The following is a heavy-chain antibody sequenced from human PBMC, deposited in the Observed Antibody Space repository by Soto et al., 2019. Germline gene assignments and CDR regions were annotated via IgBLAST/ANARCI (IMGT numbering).Heavy chain of an antibody. D-gene: IGHD6-19*01. V-gene: IGHV5-10-1*01. CDR2: IDPSDSYT. CDR3: ARPGLGSRDWFDP. CDR1: GYSFTSYW. Sequence: GESLKISCKGSGYSFTSYWISWVRQMPGKGLEWMGRIDPSDSYTNYSPSFQGHVTITADKSISTAYLQWSSLKASDTAMYYCARPGLGSRDWFDPWGQGTLVTVSS. J-gene: IGHJ5*02.